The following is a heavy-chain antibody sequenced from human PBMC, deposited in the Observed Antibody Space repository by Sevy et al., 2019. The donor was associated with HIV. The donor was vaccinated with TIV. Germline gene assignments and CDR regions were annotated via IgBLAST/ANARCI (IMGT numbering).Heavy chain of an antibody. V-gene: IGHV3-9*01. CDR2: ISWNSGSI. CDR1: GFTFDDYA. D-gene: IGHD3-16*01. CDR3: AKAGLTFDQEEGMDV. J-gene: IGHJ6*02. Sequence: GGSLRLSCAASGFTFDDYAMHWVRQAPGKGLEWDSGISWNSGSIGYADSVKGRFTISRDNAKNSLYLQMNSLRAEDTALYYCAKAGLTFDQEEGMDVRGQGTTVTVSS.